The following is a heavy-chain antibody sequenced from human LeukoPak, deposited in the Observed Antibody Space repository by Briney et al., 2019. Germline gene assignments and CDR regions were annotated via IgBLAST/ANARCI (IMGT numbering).Heavy chain of an antibody. V-gene: IGHV3-23*01. D-gene: IGHD3-22*01. CDR2: ISDSGGST. Sequence: GGSLRLSCAASGFTFSTYGMHWVRQAPGKGLEWVSAISDSGGSTYYADSVKGRFTISRDNSKNTLYLQMNSLRAEETAVYYCARVGRGFRYYYDSSGYYYFNYWGQGTLVTVSS. CDR1: GFTFSTYG. J-gene: IGHJ4*02. CDR3: ARVGRGFRYYYDSSGYYYFNY.